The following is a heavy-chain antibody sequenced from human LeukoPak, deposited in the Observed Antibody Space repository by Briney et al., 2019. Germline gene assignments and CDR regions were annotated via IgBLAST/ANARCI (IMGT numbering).Heavy chain of an antibody. D-gene: IGHD2-2*01. V-gene: IGHV3-72*01. CDR1: GFTFSDQY. CDR2: IRNKANSYTT. CDR3: ARDLKYCSSTTCSDSFDI. Sequence: GRSLRLSCAASGFTFSDQYMDWVRQAPGKGLEWVARIRNKANSYTTEYAASVKGRFTISRDDSKHSLYLQMNSLKTEDTAVYYCARDLKYCSSTTCSDSFDIWGQGTMVTVSS. J-gene: IGHJ3*02.